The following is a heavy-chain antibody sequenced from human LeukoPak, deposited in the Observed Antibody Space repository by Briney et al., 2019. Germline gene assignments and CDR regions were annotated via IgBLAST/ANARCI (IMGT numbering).Heavy chain of an antibody. CDR3: AKRDCSSTSCYLVDY. CDR2: ISGSGGST. V-gene: IGHV3-23*01. J-gene: IGHJ4*02. D-gene: IGHD2-2*01. CDR1: GFTSSSYA. Sequence: GGSLRLSCAASGFTSSSYAMSWVRQAPGKGLEWVSAISGSGGSTYYADSVKGRFTISRDNSKNTLYLQMNSLRAEDTAVYYCAKRDCSSTSCYLVDYWGQGTLVTVSS.